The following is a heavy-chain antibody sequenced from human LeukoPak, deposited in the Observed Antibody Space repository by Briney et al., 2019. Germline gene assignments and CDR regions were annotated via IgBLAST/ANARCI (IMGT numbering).Heavy chain of an antibody. CDR1: GFTFSRYS. CDR3: ASNMLIVAPGLGWYFDL. D-gene: IGHD2/OR15-2a*01. Sequence: GGSLRLSCAASGFTFSRYSMNWVRQAPGKGLEWVSSISSSSSYIYYADSVKGRFTISRDNAKNSLYLQMNSLRAEDTAVYYCASNMLIVAPGLGWYFDLWGRGTLVTVSS. V-gene: IGHV3-21*01. CDR2: ISSSSSYI. J-gene: IGHJ2*01.